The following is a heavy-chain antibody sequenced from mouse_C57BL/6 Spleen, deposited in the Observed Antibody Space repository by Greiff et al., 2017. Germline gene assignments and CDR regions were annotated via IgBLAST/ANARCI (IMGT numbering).Heavy chain of an antibody. CDR1: GYAFTNYL. V-gene: IGHV1-54*01. Sequence: QVQLQQSGAELVRPGTSVKVSCKASGYAFTNYLIEWVKQRPGQGLEWIGVINPGSGGTNYNEKFKGKATLTADKSSSTAYMQLSSLTSEDSAVYCCARGSLPRGFAYWGQGTLVTVAA. J-gene: IGHJ3*01. CDR3: ARGSLPRGFAY. CDR2: INPGSGGT.